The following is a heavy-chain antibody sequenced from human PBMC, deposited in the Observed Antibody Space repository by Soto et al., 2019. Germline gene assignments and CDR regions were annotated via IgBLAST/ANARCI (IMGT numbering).Heavy chain of an antibody. CDR2: IYYSGST. CDR1: GGSVSSGSYY. CDR3: ARDQSEAAAGYYYAMDV. V-gene: IGHV4-61*01. J-gene: IGHJ6*02. D-gene: IGHD6-13*01. Sequence: QVQLQESGPGLVKPSETLSLTCTVSGGSVSSGSYYWSWIRQPPGKGLEWIGYIYYSGSTNYNPSLKKRGTISVDTSKNQFSLKLSSVSAADTAVYYCARDQSEAAAGYYYAMDVWGQGTTVTVSS.